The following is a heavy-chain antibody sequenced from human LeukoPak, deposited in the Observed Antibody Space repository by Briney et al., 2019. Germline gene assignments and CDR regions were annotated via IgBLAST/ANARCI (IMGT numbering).Heavy chain of an antibody. CDR3: ARGSGFMYYFDY. V-gene: IGHV3-30*03. D-gene: IGHD3-9*01. Sequence: GGSLRLSCAASGFTFSSYSMNWVRQAPGKGLEWVAVISYDGIHKYYADSVEGRFTISRDNSKNTLFLQMNSLRAEDTAIYYCARGSGFMYYFDYWGQGTLVTVSS. J-gene: IGHJ4*02. CDR1: GFTFSSYS. CDR2: ISYDGIHK.